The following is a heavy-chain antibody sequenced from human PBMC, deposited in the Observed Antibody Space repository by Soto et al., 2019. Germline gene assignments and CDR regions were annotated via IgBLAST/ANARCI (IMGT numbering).Heavy chain of an antibody. CDR1: GGTFSSYT. D-gene: IGHD2-2*01. CDR3: ARDCSSTSCYADP. J-gene: IGHJ5*02. CDR2: IIPILGIA. V-gene: IGHV1-69*08. Sequence: QVQLVQSGAEVKKPGSSVKVSCKASGGTFSSYTISWVRQAPGQGLEWMGRIIPILGIANYAQKFQGRVTINADKSTSTAYMELSSLRSEDTAVYYCARDCSSTSCYADPWGQGTLVTVSS.